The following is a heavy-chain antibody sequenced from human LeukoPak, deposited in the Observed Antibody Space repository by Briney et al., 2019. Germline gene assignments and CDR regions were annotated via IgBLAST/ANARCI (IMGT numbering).Heavy chain of an antibody. CDR1: GFTVSSNY. CDR3: AMSGWYDYYYYYYMDV. J-gene: IGHJ6*03. D-gene: IGHD6-19*01. V-gene: IGHV3-53*01. Sequence: GGSLRLSCAASGFTVSSNYMSWVRQAPGKGLEWVSVIYSGGSTYYADSVKGRFTISRDNSKNTLYLQMNSLRAEDTAVYYCAMSGWYDYYYYYYMDVWGKGTTVTISS. CDR2: IYSGGST.